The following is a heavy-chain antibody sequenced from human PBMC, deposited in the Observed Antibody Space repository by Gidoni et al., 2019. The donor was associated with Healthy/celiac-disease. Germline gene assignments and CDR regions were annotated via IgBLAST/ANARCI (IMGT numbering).Heavy chain of an antibody. CDR3: ARVLVTTDPDY. D-gene: IGHD4-17*01. CDR2: ISYDGSNK. V-gene: IGHV3-30-3*01. CDR1: GFTFSSYA. Sequence: GRSLRLSCAASGFTFSSYAMHWVRQAPGKGLEWVAVISYDGSNKYYADSVKGRFTISRDNSKNTLYLQMNSLRAEDTAVYYCARVLVTTDPDYWGQGTLVTVSS. J-gene: IGHJ4*02.